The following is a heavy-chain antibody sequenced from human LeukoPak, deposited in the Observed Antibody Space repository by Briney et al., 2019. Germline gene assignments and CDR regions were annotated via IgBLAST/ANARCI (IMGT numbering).Heavy chain of an antibody. CDR3: ARRGGGWLYYFDY. D-gene: IGHD6-19*01. CDR1: GFTFDDYG. CDR2: INWNGGST. J-gene: IGHJ4*02. Sequence: GGSLRLSCAASGFTFDDYGMSWVRQAPGKGLEWVSGINWNGGSTGYADSVKGRFTISRGNAKNSLYLQMNSLRAEDTALYHCARRGGGWLYYFDYWGQGTLVTVSS. V-gene: IGHV3-20*01.